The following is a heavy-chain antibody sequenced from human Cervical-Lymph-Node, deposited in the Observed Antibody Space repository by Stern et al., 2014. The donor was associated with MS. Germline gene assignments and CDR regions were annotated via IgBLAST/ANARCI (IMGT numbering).Heavy chain of an antibody. CDR3: ATDQGGIALY. D-gene: IGHD6-13*01. CDR1: GGTFSINT. J-gene: IGHJ4*02. V-gene: IGHV1-69*01. CDR2: INPMFGTP. Sequence: QVQLVQSGAEVKKPGSSVKVSCKASGGTFSINTFSWVRQAPGQGLEWIGGINPMFGTPNYAQKFQGRVTTTADQSTSTVYLEVSSLTAQDTAVYFCATDQGGIALYWGRGTLVTVSS.